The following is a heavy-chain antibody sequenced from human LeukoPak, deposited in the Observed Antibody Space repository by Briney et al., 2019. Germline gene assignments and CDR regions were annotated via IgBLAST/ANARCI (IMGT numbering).Heavy chain of an antibody. D-gene: IGHD3-10*01. V-gene: IGHV1-46*01. CDR3: ARGSPSGYFDY. CDR1: GYIFINHY. J-gene: IGHJ4*02. Sequence: ASVKVSCKASGYIFINHYIYWVRQVPGHGPEWMGLIHPSGTITNYAQKFQGRIIMTRDASTNTVYMDLSSLRSDDTAVYYCARGSPSGYFDYWGQGTLVTASS. CDR2: IHPSGTIT.